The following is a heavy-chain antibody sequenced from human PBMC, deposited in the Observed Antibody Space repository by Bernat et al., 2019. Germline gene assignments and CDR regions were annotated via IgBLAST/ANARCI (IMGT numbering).Heavy chain of an antibody. CDR2: ISGSGGST. CDR3: AKKCVVAEYYFDY. CDR1: GFTFSSYA. J-gene: IGHJ4*02. V-gene: IGHV3-23*04. Sequence: EVQLVESGGGLVQPGGSRRLSCAASGFTFSSYAMSWVRQAPGKGLEWVSAISGSGGSTYYPDSVKGRFTISRDNSKNTLYLQMNSLRAADTAVYYCAKKCVVAEYYFDYWGQGTLVTVSS. D-gene: IGHD2-15*01.